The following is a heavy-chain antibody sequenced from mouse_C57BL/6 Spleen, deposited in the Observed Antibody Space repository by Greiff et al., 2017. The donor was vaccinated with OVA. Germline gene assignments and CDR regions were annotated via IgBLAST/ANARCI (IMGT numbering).Heavy chain of an antibody. V-gene: IGHV1-15*01. CDR1: GYTFTDYE. CDR2: IDPETGGT. Sequence: VQLQQSGAELVRPGASVTLSCKASGYTFTDYEMHWVKQTPVHGLEWIGAIDPETGGTAYNQKFKGKAILTADKSSSTAYMELRSLTSEDSAVYYCTRRVYGSSSFAYWGQGTLVTVSA. CDR3: TRRVYGSSSFAY. D-gene: IGHD1-1*01. J-gene: IGHJ3*01.